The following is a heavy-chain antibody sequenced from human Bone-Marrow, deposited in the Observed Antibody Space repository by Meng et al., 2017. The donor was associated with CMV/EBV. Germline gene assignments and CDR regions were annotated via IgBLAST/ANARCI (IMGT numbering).Heavy chain of an antibody. CDR3: ARYGTPGFDP. V-gene: IGHV4-39*07. CDR2: IYYSGST. J-gene: IGHJ5*02. CDR1: GGSVRSTTYY. D-gene: IGHD1-1*01. Sequence: SETLSLTCTVSGGSVRSTTYYWGWIRQPPGRGLEWIGSIYYSGSTYYNPSLKSRVTISVDTSKNQFSLKLKSVTAADTAVYFCARYGTPGFDPWGQGILVTVSS.